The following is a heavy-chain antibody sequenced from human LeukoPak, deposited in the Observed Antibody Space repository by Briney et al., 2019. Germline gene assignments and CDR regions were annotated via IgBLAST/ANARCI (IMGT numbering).Heavy chain of an antibody. CDR3: AKERVMGGTSFDY. Sequence: GGSLRLSCAASGFTFSSYAMHWVRQAPGKGLERVAVISYDGSNKYYADSVKGRFTISRDNSKNTLYLQMNSLRAEDTAVYYCAKERVMGGTSFDYWGQGTLVTVSS. D-gene: IGHD1-26*01. J-gene: IGHJ4*02. V-gene: IGHV3-30*04. CDR1: GFTFSSYA. CDR2: ISYDGSNK.